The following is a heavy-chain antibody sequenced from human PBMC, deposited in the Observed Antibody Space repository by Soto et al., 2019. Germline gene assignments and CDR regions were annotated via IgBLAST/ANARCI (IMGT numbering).Heavy chain of an antibody. D-gene: IGHD1-1*01. Sequence: QAQLMQSGAEVKEPGSSVKVSCKASGGTFSGYAISWVRQAPGQGLEWLGGIIPIFGITNYAQKFQNRLTIAADEASATVYMDLRSLTSADSAIYYCARDPRRITGTTSSEAVQHWGQGNLVSVS. CDR2: IIPIFGIT. V-gene: IGHV1-69*01. J-gene: IGHJ1*01. CDR3: ARDPRRITGTTSSEAVQH. CDR1: GGTFSGYA.